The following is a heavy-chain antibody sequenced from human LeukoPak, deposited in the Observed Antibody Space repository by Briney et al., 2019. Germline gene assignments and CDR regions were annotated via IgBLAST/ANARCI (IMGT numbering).Heavy chain of an antibody. CDR2: IYYSGST. Sequence: PSETLSLTCTVSGGSISSYYWSWIRQPPGKGLEWIGYIYYSGSTNYNPSLKSRVTISVDTSKNQFSLKLSSVTAADTAVYYCARRGQHWSGYCSSTSCQRHYYYYYMDVWGKGTTVTVSS. CDR1: GGSISSYY. J-gene: IGHJ6*03. CDR3: ARRGQHWSGYCSSTSCQRHYYYYYMDV. V-gene: IGHV4-59*12. D-gene: IGHD2-2*03.